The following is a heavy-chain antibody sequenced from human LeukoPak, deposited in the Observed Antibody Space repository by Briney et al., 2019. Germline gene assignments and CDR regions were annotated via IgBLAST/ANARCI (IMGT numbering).Heavy chain of an antibody. D-gene: IGHD3-16*01. J-gene: IGHJ6*03. Sequence: SETLSLTCTVSGGSISSYYWSWIRQPPGKGLEWIGYIYYSGSTNYNPSLKSRVTISVDTSKNQFSLKLSSVTAADTAVYHCARGSLGYYYYYMDVWGKGTTVTVSS. CDR2: IYYSGST. CDR1: GGSISSYY. CDR3: ARGSLGYYYYYMDV. V-gene: IGHV4-59*01.